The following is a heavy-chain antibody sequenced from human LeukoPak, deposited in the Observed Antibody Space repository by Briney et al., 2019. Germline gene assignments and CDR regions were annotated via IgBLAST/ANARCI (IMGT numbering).Heavy chain of an antibody. CDR1: GGSISSYY. Sequence: PSETLSLTCTVSGGSISSYYWSWIRQPAGKGLEWIGRIYTSGSTNYNPSLESRVTMSVDTSKNQFSLTLSSVTAADTAVYYCARDRGIVVVPAAIHYYMDVWGKGTTVTVSS. CDR2: IYTSGST. V-gene: IGHV4-4*07. J-gene: IGHJ6*03. CDR3: ARDRGIVVVPAAIHYYMDV. D-gene: IGHD2-2*01.